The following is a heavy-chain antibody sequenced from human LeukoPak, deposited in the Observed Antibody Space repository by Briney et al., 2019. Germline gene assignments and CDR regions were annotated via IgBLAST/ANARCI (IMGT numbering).Heavy chain of an antibody. Sequence: PSETLSLTCTVSGGSISSYYWSWIRQPAGKGLEWIGRIYTSGSTNYNPPLKSRVTMSVDTSKNQFSLKLSSVTAADTAVYYCARVRYSGSFRAFDIWGQGTMVTVSS. D-gene: IGHD1-26*01. CDR2: IYTSGST. CDR3: ARVRYSGSFRAFDI. CDR1: GGSISSYY. V-gene: IGHV4-4*07. J-gene: IGHJ3*02.